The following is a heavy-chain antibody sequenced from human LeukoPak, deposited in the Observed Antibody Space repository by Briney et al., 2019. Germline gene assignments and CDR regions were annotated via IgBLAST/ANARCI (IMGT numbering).Heavy chain of an antibody. J-gene: IGHJ4*02. V-gene: IGHV3-30*18. CDR2: ISYDGSNK. CDR3: AKVGQSVAAAGSDY. Sequence: GGSLRLSCAASGFTFSSYGMHWVRQAPGKGLEWVAVISYDGSNKYYADSVKGRFTISRDNSKNTLYLQMNSLRAEDTAVYYCAKVGQSVAAAGSDYWGQGTLVTVSS. CDR1: GFTFSSYG. D-gene: IGHD6-13*01.